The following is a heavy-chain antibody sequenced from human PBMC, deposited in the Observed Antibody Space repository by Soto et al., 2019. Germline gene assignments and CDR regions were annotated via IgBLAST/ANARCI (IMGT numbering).Heavy chain of an antibody. V-gene: IGHV3-15*07. CDR2: IKSKADGGTT. CDR1: GFPFVNAW. J-gene: IGHJ4*02. Sequence: EVQLVESGGDLVKPGGSLRLSCAASGFPFVNAWMSWVRQAPGKGLEWVGRIKSKADGGTTDYPAPVKGRFTISRDDSKNTLYLQMNRLKTEDTAVYYCATEGEVTPTDLDFWGQGTLVTVSS. D-gene: IGHD4-4*01. CDR3: ATEGEVTPTDLDF.